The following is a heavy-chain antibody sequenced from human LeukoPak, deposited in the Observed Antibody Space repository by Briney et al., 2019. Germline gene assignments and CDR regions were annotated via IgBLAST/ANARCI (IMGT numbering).Heavy chain of an antibody. Sequence: SETLSLTCTVSGGSISSYYWSWIRQPPGKGLEWIGYIYYSGSTNYNPSLKSRVTISVDTSKNQFSLKLSSVTAADTAVYYCAGHRGAARPLDYWGQGTLVTVSS. J-gene: IGHJ4*02. D-gene: IGHD6-6*01. CDR1: GGSISSYY. V-gene: IGHV4-59*01. CDR2: IYYSGST. CDR3: AGHRGAARPLDY.